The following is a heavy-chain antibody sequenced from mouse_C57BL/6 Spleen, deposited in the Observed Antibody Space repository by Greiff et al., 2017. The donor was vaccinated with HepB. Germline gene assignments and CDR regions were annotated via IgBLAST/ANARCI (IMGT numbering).Heavy chain of an antibody. Sequence: EVMLVESGGGLVKPGGSLKLSCAASGFTFSSYAMSWVRQTPEKRLEWVATISDGGSYTYYPDNVKGRFTISRDNAKNNLYLQMSHLKSEDTAMYYWASRNWFAYWGQGTLVTVSA. CDR1: GFTFSSYA. CDR2: ISDGGSYT. V-gene: IGHV5-4*03. CDR3: ASRNWFAY. J-gene: IGHJ3*01.